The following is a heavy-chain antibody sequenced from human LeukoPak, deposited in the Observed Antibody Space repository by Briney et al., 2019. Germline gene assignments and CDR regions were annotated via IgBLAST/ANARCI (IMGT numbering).Heavy chain of an antibody. V-gene: IGHV1-18*01. CDR1: GYTFTSYA. CDR2: ISAYNDNT. D-gene: IGHD3-10*01. CDR3: ASSYYYASGSYDYYYYGMDV. J-gene: IGHJ6*02. Sequence: GASVKVSCKASGYTFTSYAISWVRQAPGQGLEWMGWISAYNDNTNYAQKFQGRVTMTTDTSTSTAYMELRSLRSDDTAVYYCASSYYYASGSYDYYYYGMDVWGQGTTVTVSS.